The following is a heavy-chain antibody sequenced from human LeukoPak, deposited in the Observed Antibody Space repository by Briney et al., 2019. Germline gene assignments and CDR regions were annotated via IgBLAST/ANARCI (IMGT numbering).Heavy chain of an antibody. Sequence: HPGGSLRLSCAASGFTFSSYAMSWVRQAPGKGLEWVSAISGSGGSTYYADSVKGRFTISRDNSKNTLYLQMNSLRAEDTAAYYCAKQMPIVVVPAANDYWGQGTLVTVSS. V-gene: IGHV3-23*01. J-gene: IGHJ4*02. D-gene: IGHD2-2*01. CDR2: ISGSGGST. CDR3: AKQMPIVVVPAANDY. CDR1: GFTFSSYA.